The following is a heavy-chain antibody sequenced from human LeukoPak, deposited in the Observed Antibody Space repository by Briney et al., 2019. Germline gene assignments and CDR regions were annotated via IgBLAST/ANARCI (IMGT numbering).Heavy chain of an antibody. CDR1: GYSGSSDYY. Sequence: PSETLSRTCTVSGYSGSSDYYWGWIRQPPGKGLEWIGNIYHDGSTYYNPSLKSRVTISVDTSKNQFSLKLSSVTAADTAVYYCAREGVITMVRGVNFGYWGQGTLVSVSS. J-gene: IGHJ4*02. CDR2: IYHDGST. D-gene: IGHD3-10*01. V-gene: IGHV4-38-2*02. CDR3: AREGVITMVRGVNFGY.